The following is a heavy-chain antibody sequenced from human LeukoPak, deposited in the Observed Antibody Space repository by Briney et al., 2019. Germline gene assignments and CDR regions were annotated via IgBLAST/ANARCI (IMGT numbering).Heavy chain of an antibody. CDR1: GFTVSSNY. V-gene: IGHV3-53*01. CDR2: IYSGGST. D-gene: IGHD3-3*01. CDR3: AREEGDFWSGYYSFDY. J-gene: IGHJ4*02. Sequence: GGSLRLSCAASGFTVSSNYMSWVRQAPGKGPEWVSVIYSGGSTYYADSVKGRFTISRDNSKNTLYLQMNSLRAEDTAVYYCAREEGDFWSGYYSFDYWGQGTLVTVSS.